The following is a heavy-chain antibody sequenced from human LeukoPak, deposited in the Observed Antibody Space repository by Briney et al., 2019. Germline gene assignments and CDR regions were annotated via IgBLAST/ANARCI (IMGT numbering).Heavy chain of an antibody. V-gene: IGHV3-21*04. Sequence: GGSLRLSCAASGFTFSSYSMNWVRQAPGKGLEWVSSITSTSRSILYADSLKGRFSISRDNARNSLFLQMNSLRAEDTALYYCARWGSVLLWFGELSPTYGFDYWGQGTLVTVSS. CDR3: ARWGSVLLWFGELSPTYGFDY. CDR2: ITSTSRSI. D-gene: IGHD3-10*01. CDR1: GFTFSSYS. J-gene: IGHJ4*02.